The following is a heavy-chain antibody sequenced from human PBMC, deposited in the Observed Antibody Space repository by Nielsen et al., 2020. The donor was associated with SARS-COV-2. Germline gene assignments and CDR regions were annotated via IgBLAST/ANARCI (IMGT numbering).Heavy chain of an antibody. Sequence: SLKISCAASGFTFDDYAVHWVRQAPGKGLEWVASISWNSGSIGYADSVKGRFSISRDNAKNSVYLQMNSLRADDTALYYCAKDIRRYFVLYYYYGMDVWGQGTTVTVSS. CDR2: ISWNSGSI. J-gene: IGHJ6*02. V-gene: IGHV3-9*01. CDR3: AKDIRRYFVLYYYYGMDV. D-gene: IGHD3-9*01. CDR1: GFTFDDYA.